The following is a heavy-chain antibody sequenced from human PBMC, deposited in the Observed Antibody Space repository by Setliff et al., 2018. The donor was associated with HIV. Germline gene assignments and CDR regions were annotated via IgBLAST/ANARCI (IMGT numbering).Heavy chain of an antibody. J-gene: IGHJ5*02. CDR2: VHPSGGST. CDR1: GYTFTSYY. D-gene: IGHD2-15*01. CDR3: ARVRYCSGGSCYGGDYWFDP. Sequence: WASVKVSCKASGYTFTSYYIHWVRQAPGQGLEWMGVVHPSGGSTSYAQNFQDRVTMTRDTSTSTVYMELSSLRSEDTAVYYCARVRYCSGGSCYGGDYWFDPWGQGTLVTVSS. V-gene: IGHV1-46*01.